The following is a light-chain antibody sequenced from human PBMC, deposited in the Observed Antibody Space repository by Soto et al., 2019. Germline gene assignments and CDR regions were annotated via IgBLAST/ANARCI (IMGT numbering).Light chain of an antibody. J-gene: IGLJ2*01. Sequence: SYELTQPPSVSVAPGKTATITCGGNSIRSKSVHWYQQMPGQAPVLVISYDSDRPSGIPERFSGSNSGNTATLTISRVEPGDEADYYCQVWETSSGHQAIFGAGTKLTVL. CDR3: QVWETSSGHQAI. CDR2: YDS. V-gene: IGLV3-21*01. CDR1: SIRSKS.